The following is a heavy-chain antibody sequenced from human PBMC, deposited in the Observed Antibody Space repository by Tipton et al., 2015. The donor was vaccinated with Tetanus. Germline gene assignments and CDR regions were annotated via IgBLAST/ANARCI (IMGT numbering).Heavy chain of an antibody. V-gene: IGHV4-31*03. Sequence: TLSLTCTVSGGSISSGGYYWSWIRQHPGKGLEWIGYIYYSGSTYYNPSLKSRVTISVDTSKNQFSLKLSSVTAADTAVYYCARGGHSYGPFDYWGQGTLVTVSS. D-gene: IGHD5-18*01. CDR1: GGSISSGGYY. CDR3: ARGGHSYGPFDY. J-gene: IGHJ4*02. CDR2: IYYSGST.